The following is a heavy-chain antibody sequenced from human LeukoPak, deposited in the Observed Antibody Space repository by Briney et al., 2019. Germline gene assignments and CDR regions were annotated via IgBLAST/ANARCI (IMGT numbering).Heavy chain of an antibody. Sequence: GGSLRLSCAASGFTFGSYAMNWVRQAPGKGLEWVSTISGSGGSTYYADSVKGRFTISRDNSKNTLYLQMNSLRAEDTAVYYCAKENYDFWSGSTFDYWGQGTLVPVSS. CDR1: GFTFGSYA. CDR3: AKENYDFWSGSTFDY. V-gene: IGHV3-23*01. D-gene: IGHD3-3*01. J-gene: IGHJ4*02. CDR2: ISGSGGST.